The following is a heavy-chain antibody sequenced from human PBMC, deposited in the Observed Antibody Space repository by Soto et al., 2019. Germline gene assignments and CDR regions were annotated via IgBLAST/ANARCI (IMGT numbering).Heavy chain of an antibody. Sequence: SVKVSCKASGGTFSSYSISWVRQAPGQGLEWMGGIIPIFGTANYAQKFQGRVTITADESTSTAYMELSSLRSEDTAVYYCARVRADYGDRYYYYYGMDVWGQGTTVTVSS. CDR1: GGTFSSYS. CDR2: IIPIFGTA. D-gene: IGHD4-17*01. J-gene: IGHJ6*02. V-gene: IGHV1-69*13. CDR3: ARVRADYGDRYYYYYGMDV.